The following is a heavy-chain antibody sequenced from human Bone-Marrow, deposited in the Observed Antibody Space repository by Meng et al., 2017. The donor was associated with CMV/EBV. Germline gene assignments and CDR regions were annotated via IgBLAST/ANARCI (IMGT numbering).Heavy chain of an antibody. J-gene: IGHJ5*01. CDR1: GFSLSTTGVG. Sequence: SGSTLVNPTRTLTLTCTCPGFSLSTTGVGVGWIRQPPGKALEWLALIYWNDDKRYSPSLKSRLTITKDTSKNQVVLTMTNMDPVDTATYYCAQGYRLRAHTVPKFDSWGQGTLVTFYS. V-gene: IGHV2-5*01. CDR2: IYWNDDK. CDR3: AQGYRLRAHTVPKFDS. D-gene: IGHD3-16*01.